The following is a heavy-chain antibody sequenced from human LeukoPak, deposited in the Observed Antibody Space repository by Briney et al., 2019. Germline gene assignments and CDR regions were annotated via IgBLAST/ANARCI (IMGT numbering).Heavy chain of an antibody. CDR3: ARDQAVTGIDYYYYMDV. Sequence: GGSLRLSCAASEFSVGSNYMTWVRQAPGKGLEWVSSISTSSTYIYYADSVKGRFTISRDNAKNSLYLQMNSLRVEDTAVYYCARDQAVTGIDYYYYMDVWGKGTTVTVSS. CDR2: ISTSSTYI. CDR1: EFSVGSNY. D-gene: IGHD6-19*01. J-gene: IGHJ6*03. V-gene: IGHV3-21*01.